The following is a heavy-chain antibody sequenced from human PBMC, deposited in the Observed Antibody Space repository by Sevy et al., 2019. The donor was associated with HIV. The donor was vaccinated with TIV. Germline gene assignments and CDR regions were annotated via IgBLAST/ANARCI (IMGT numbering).Heavy chain of an antibody. CDR3: ARILRSDYAGHYFDY. J-gene: IGHJ4*02. D-gene: IGHD4-17*01. V-gene: IGHV2-70*20. Sequence: SGPTLVNPTQTLTLTCTFSGFSLSTSGMCVSWVRQPPGKALEWLALIDWNDGRYYSTFLQTRLTISKDTSKNQVVLRVTNMDPVDTATYYCARILRSDYAGHYFDYWGQGALVTVSS. CDR1: GFSLSTSGMC. CDR2: IDWNDGR.